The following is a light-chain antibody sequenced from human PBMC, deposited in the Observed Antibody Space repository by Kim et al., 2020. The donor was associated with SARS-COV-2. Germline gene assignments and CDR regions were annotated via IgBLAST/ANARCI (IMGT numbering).Light chain of an antibody. V-gene: IGLV2-14*04. J-gene: IGLJ1*01. CDR1: NSDVGGYNY. Sequence: QSITVPCTGTNSDVGGYNYVSWYQQYPGKAPKLVIYDVSKRPSGISDRFSGSKSGNTASLTISGLQADDEADYYCASYTGSTTLAVFGTGTKVTVL. CDR3: ASYTGSTTLAV. CDR2: DVS.